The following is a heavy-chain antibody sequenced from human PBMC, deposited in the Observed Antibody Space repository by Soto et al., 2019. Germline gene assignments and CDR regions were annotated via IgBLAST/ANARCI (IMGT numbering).Heavy chain of an antibody. CDR2: IKSKTDGGTT. J-gene: IGHJ4*02. D-gene: IGHD4-17*01. Sequence: EVQLVESGGGLVKPGGSLRLSCAASGFTFSNAWMNWVRQAPGKGLEWVGRIKSKTDGGTTDYAAPMKGRFTISRDDSKNTLYLQMNSLKTEDTAVYYCTTEEGMTTVTTGVDYWGQGTLVTVSS. V-gene: IGHV3-15*07. CDR1: GFTFSNAW. CDR3: TTEEGMTTVTTGVDY.